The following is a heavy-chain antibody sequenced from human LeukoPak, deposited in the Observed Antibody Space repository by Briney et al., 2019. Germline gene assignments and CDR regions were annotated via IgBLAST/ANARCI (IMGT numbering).Heavy chain of an antibody. Sequence: ASVKVSCKASGYTFTDYYIHWMRQAPGQGLEWMGWINPKRGVTTHAQKFQGRVTMTRDTSITTAYMELTRLRSDDTTIYYCARERNYGDYGNAFDVWGQGTKVTVSS. CDR2: INPKRGVT. CDR1: GYTFTDYY. D-gene: IGHD4-17*01. J-gene: IGHJ3*01. CDR3: ARERNYGDYGNAFDV. V-gene: IGHV1-2*02.